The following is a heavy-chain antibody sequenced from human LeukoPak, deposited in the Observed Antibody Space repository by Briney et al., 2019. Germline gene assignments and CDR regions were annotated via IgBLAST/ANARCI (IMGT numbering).Heavy chain of an antibody. V-gene: IGHV3-66*01. CDR1: GFTVSTNY. CDR3: ARDYPYYYDSSGYYSFDY. J-gene: IGHJ4*02. CDR2: IYSGGST. Sequence: GGSLRLSCAASGFTVSTNYMSWVRQAPGKGLEWVSAIYSGGSTYYADSVKGRFTISRDNSKNTLYLQMNSLRAEDTAVYYCARDYPYYYDSSGYYSFDYWGQGTLVTVSS. D-gene: IGHD3-22*01.